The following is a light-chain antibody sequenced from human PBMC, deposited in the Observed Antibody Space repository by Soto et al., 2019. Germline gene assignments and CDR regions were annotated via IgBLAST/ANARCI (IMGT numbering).Light chain of an antibody. CDR2: LTS. V-gene: IGKV1-39*01. J-gene: IGKJ2*01. CDR3: QQSYSTPYS. Sequence: DIQKTQSPSSLSASVGDRVTITCRASRSIGNYLNWYQQKPESAPKLLIFLTSRLQSGVPSRFSGSGSGTDFTITISSLQPEDFATYYCQQSYSTPYSFGLGTKVDIK. CDR1: RSIGNY.